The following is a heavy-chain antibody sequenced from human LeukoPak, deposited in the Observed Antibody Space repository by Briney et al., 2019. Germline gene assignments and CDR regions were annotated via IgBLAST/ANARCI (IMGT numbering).Heavy chain of an antibody. Sequence: PGGSLRLSCADSQFTFNGSGMNWVRQAPGKGLEWVANMDPTGSQKRYVDSVNGRFTISKDSPGASLYLDMHSLRAEDTAIYYCAKDYIVVVPAAIEPTYDAFDIWGQGTMVTVSS. CDR3: AKDYIVVVPAAIEPTYDAFDI. D-gene: IGHD2-2*02. V-gene: IGHV3-7*01. CDR1: QFTFNGSG. CDR2: MDPTGSQK. J-gene: IGHJ3*02.